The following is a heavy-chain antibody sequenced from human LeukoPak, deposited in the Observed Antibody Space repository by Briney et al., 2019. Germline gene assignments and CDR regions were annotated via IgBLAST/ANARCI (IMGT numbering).Heavy chain of an antibody. Sequence: SETLSLTCTLSGRSISSYYWSWIRQPPGKGLEWIGYIYYSGSTNYNPSLKSRVTISIDTSKNQFSLKLGSVTAADRAVYYCARGVKIEYSTSSRNWYFDLWGRGTLVTVSS. CDR3: ARGVKIEYSTSSRNWYFDL. CDR1: GRSISSYY. J-gene: IGHJ2*01. D-gene: IGHD6-6*01. CDR2: IYYSGST. V-gene: IGHV4-59*08.